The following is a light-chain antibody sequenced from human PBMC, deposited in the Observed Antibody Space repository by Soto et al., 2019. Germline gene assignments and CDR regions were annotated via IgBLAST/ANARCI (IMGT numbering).Light chain of an antibody. CDR2: WAS. J-gene: IGKJ2*01. CDR3: QQSYGAPPYT. Sequence: DIVMTQSPDSLAVSLGERATINCKASQSVLNSSNNKNCLCWYQQKPGQPPKLLIYWASTRQSGVPDRFSGSGSGTDFTLTISSLQAEDVAVYYCQQSYGAPPYTFGQGTKLEIK. V-gene: IGKV4-1*01. CDR1: QSVLNSSNNKNC.